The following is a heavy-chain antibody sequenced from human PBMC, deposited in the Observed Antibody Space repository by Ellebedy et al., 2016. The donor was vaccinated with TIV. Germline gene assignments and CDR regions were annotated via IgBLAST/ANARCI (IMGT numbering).Heavy chain of an antibody. J-gene: IGHJ3*02. CDR2: IKQDGSET. CDR1: GFTFSNYW. Sequence: GESLKISCAASGFTFSNYWMSWVRQAPGKGLEWVANIKQDGSETYYIDAVKGRFVISRDDSKNTLYLQMSSLRIEDTAVYFCVRPMDFGHPRAFDIWGQGTTVTVSS. V-gene: IGHV3-7*01. CDR3: VRPMDFGHPRAFDI. D-gene: IGHD3/OR15-3a*01.